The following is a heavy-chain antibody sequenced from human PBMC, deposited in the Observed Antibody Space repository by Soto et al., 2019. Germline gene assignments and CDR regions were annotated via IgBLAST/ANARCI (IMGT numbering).Heavy chain of an antibody. D-gene: IGHD6-13*01. J-gene: IGHJ6*02. CDR3: ARERGSSIAAAGTINYYYGMDV. CDR1: GGTFSSYA. V-gene: IGHV1-69*13. CDR2: IIPIFGTA. Sequence: ASVKVSCKASGGTFSSYAISWVRQAPGQGLEWMGGIIPIFGTANYAQKFQGRVTITADESTSTAYMELSSLRSEDTAVYYCARERGSSIAAAGTINYYYGMDVWGQGTTVTVSS.